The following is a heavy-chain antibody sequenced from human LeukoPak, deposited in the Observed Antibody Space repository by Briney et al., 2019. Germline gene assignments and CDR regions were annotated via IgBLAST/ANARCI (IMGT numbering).Heavy chain of an antibody. CDR1: GVSISSYY. D-gene: IGHD6-19*01. J-gene: IGHJ4*02. CDR2: IYTSGST. Sequence: SETLSLTCTASGVSISSYYWSWLRQPAGKGLEWVGRIYTSGSTNYNPSLESRVTISVDTSKTQFSLKLSCVTAADTAVYYCARGRGPMAVAGTIMPKYFDYWGQGTLVTVSS. CDR3: ARGRGPMAVAGTIMPKYFDY. V-gene: IGHV4-4*07.